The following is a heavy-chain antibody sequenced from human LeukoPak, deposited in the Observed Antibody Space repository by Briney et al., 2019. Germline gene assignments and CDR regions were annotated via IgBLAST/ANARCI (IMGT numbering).Heavy chain of an antibody. CDR3: ARICSGGNCYVDS. V-gene: IGHV3-74*01. Sequence: GGSLRLSCAASGFTFSTYWMHWVRQAPGKGLVWVSRINPDGSTTTYADSVKGRFTISRDNAKSTLYLQMNSLRAEDTAVYYCARICSGGNCYVDSWGQGTLVTASS. CDR2: INPDGSTT. CDR1: GFTFSTYW. D-gene: IGHD2-21*01. J-gene: IGHJ4*02.